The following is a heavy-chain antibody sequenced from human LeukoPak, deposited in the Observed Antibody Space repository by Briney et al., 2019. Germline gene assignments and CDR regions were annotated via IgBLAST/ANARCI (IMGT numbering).Heavy chain of an antibody. CDR2: AYASGTT. J-gene: IGHJ3*02. Sequence: PSETLSLTCTVSGDSISNYYWSWIRQPPGKGLEWIGYAYASGTTSYNPSLKSRVSISVDTSKKQFSLNLRFVTAADTAAYYCARPYTTGWYGAFNIWGQGAMVTVSS. V-gene: IGHV4-4*09. CDR1: GDSISNYY. CDR3: ARPYTTGWYGAFNI. D-gene: IGHD6-19*01.